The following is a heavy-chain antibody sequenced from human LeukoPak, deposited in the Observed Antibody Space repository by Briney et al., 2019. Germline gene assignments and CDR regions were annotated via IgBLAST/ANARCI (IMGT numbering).Heavy chain of an antibody. D-gene: IGHD6-6*01. V-gene: IGHV4-59*12. CDR2: IYYSGST. CDR1: DGSISSYY. Sequence: PSETLSLTCTVSDGSISSYYWNWLRQPPGEGLEWIGYIYYSGSTNYNPSLKSRVTMSVDTSKNQFSLKLSSVTAADTAVYYCARVTYSSSSISVDALDIWGQGTMVTVSS. CDR3: ARVTYSSSSISVDALDI. J-gene: IGHJ3*02.